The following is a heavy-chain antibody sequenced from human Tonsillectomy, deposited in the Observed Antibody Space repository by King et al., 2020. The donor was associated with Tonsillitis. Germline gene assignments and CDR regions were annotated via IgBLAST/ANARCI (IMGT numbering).Heavy chain of an antibody. J-gene: IGHJ6*02. CDR2: IIPILGIA. D-gene: IGHD2-21*02. Sequence: VQLVESGAEVKRPGSSVKVSCKASGGTFSSYAISWVRQAPGQGLEWMGRIIPILGIANYAQKFQDRVTITADKSTSTAYMELSSLRSEDTAVYYCARAGHIMVVTAIGDNYYYGMDVWGQGTTVTVSS. CDR1: GGTFSSYA. CDR3: ARAGHIMVVTAIGDNYYYGMDV. V-gene: IGHV1-69*09.